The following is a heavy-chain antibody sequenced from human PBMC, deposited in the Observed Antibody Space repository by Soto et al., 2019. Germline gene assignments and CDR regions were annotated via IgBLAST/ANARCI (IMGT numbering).Heavy chain of an antibody. J-gene: IGHJ4*02. CDR2: IWYDGSNK. D-gene: IGHD1-26*01. Sequence: QVQLVKSGGGVVQPGRSLRLSCAASGFTFSNYGMHWVRQAPGKGLEWVAVIWYDGSNKYYADSVKGRFTISRDNSKNTLYLQMNSLRAEDTAVYYCARDQVESGSYFPFDYWGQGTLVTVSS. CDR1: GFTFSNYG. V-gene: IGHV3-33*01. CDR3: ARDQVESGSYFPFDY.